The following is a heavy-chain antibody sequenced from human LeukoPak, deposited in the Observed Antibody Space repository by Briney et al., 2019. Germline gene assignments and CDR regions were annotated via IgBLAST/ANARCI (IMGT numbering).Heavy chain of an antibody. D-gene: IGHD3-10*02. CDR1: GFTFSSYW. Sequence: GGSLRLSCAASGFTFSSYWMHWLRQAPGKGLVWVSRINGDGSSTTYADSVKGRFTISRDNAKNTLYLQMNSLRAEDTAVYYCARLGSDGAFDIWGQGTMVTVSS. CDR3: ARLGSDGAFDI. CDR2: INGDGSST. V-gene: IGHV3-74*01. J-gene: IGHJ3*02.